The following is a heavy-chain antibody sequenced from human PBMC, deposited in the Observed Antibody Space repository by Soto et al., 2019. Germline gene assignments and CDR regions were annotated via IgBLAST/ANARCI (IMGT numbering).Heavy chain of an antibody. V-gene: IGHV3-23*01. J-gene: IGHJ5*02. CDR2: ISGSGGST. Sequence: SFEASGFTFSSYAMRLVRQAPGKGLEWVSAISGSGGSTYYADSVKGRFTISRDNSKNTLYLQMNSLRAEDTAVYYCAKDPHVNTAMAQTSKWFDPWGQGTLVTVPS. D-gene: IGHD5-18*01. CDR3: AKDPHVNTAMAQTSKWFDP. CDR1: GFTFSSYA.